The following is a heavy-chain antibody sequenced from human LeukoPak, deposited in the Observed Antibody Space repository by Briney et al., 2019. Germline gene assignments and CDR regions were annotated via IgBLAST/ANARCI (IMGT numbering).Heavy chain of an antibody. D-gene: IGHD1-26*01. CDR3: ARVLVGTTDYYYYMDV. CDR2: IYYSGST. V-gene: IGHV4-39*07. J-gene: IGHJ6*03. CDR1: GGSISSTSHY. Sequence: SETLSLTCTVPGGSISSTSHYWGWIRQPPGKGLEWIASIYYSGSTYYNPSLRSRVAISVDTSKNQFSLKLSSVTAADTAVYYCARVLVGTTDYYYYMDVWGKGTTVTVSS.